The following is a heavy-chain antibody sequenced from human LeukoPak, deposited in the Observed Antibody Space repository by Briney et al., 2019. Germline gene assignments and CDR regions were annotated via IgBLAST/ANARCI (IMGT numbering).Heavy chain of an antibody. Sequence: ASVMVSCKASGYTFTSYGISWVRQAPGQGLEWMGWISAYNGNTNYAQKLQGRVTMTTDTSTSTAYMELRSLRSDDTAVYYCARGPSDYYDSSGYLYYYYYGMDVWGQGTTVTVSS. J-gene: IGHJ6*02. CDR3: ARGPSDYYDSSGYLYYYYYGMDV. CDR2: ISAYNGNT. V-gene: IGHV1-18*01. CDR1: GYTFTSYG. D-gene: IGHD3-22*01.